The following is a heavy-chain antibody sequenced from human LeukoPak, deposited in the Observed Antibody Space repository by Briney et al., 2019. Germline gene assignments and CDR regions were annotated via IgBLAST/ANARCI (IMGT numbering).Heavy chain of an antibody. CDR2: IDWNGGST. J-gene: IGHJ3*02. Sequence: GGSLRLSCGASGFTFDDYGMSWVRQAPGKGLEWVSGIDWNGGSTGYADSVKGRFTISRDNAKNSLYLQMNSLRAEDTALYYCARDYSGTYVFGIWGRGTMVTVSS. CDR1: GFTFDDYG. D-gene: IGHD1-26*01. V-gene: IGHV3-20*04. CDR3: ARDYSGTYVFGI.